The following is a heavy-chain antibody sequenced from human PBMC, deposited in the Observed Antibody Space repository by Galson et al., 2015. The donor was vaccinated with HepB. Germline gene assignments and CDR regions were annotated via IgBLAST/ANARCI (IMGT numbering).Heavy chain of an antibody. V-gene: IGHV1-24*01. CDR3: ARDLGVHWNRGAFDY. CDR2: FDPANDEI. Sequence: SVKVSCKVSGYSLTDLSMHWVRQAPGKGLEWMGGFDPANDEIIYAQNFKGRVTMTEDKSTDTAYMDLNSLRDEDTAVYYCARDLGVHWNRGAFDYWGQGTLVTVSS. J-gene: IGHJ4*02. D-gene: IGHD1/OR15-1a*01. CDR1: GYSLTDLS.